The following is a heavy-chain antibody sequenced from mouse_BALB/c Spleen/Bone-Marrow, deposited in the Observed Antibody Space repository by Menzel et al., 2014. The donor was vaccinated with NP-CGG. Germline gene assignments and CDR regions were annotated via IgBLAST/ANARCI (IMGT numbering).Heavy chain of an antibody. J-gene: IGHJ1*01. CDR1: GFTFSSYY. Sequence: EVKLVESGGGLVKLGGSLKLSCAASGFTFSSYYMSWVRQTPEKRLELVAAINSNGGSTYYPDTVKGRFTISRDNAKNTPYMQIRGLNSEATACYTWAEHGNMEANPGYLVFWAAGPTVPVSS. V-gene: IGHV5-6-2*01. CDR3: AEHGNMEANPGYLVF. D-gene: IGHD3-2*02. CDR2: INSNGGST.